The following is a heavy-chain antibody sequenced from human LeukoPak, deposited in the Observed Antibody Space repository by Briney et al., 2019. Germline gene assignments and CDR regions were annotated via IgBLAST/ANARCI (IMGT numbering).Heavy chain of an antibody. CDR3: ARGGYYDSSGYYPLLGYYYGMDV. J-gene: IGHJ6*02. V-gene: IGHV4-34*01. CDR1: GGSFSGYY. D-gene: IGHD3-22*01. CDR2: INHSGST. Sequence: SETLSLTCAVYGGSFSGYYWSWIRQPPGKGLEWIGEINHSGSTNYNPSLKSRVTISVDTSKNQFSLKLSSVTAAVTAVYYCARGGYYDSSGYYPLLGYYYGMDVWGQGTTVTVSS.